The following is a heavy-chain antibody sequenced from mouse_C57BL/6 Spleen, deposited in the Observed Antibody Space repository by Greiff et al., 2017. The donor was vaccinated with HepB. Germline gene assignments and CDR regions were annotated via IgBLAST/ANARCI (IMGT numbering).Heavy chain of an antibody. CDR2: IDPSDSET. CDR3: ARGGGGYYAMDY. J-gene: IGHJ4*01. Sequence: QVQLQQPGAELVRPGSSVKLSCKASGYTFTSYWMHWVKQRPIQGLEWIGDIDPSDSETHYNQKFKDKATLTVDKASSTAYMQLSSLTSEDSAVYYCARGGGGYYAMDYWGQGTSVTVSS. CDR1: GYTFTSYW. V-gene: IGHV1-52*01.